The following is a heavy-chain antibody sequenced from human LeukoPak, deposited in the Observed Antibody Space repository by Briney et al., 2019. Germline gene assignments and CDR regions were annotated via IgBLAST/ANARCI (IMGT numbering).Heavy chain of an antibody. CDR2: INHSGST. Sequence: SETLSLTCAVYGGSFSGYYWSWIRQPPGKGLEWIGEINHSGSTNYNPSLKSRVTISVDTSRDQFSLKLTSVTAADTAVYYCARTPVSYWHFDLWGRGTLVTVSS. CDR3: ARTPVSYWHFDL. J-gene: IGHJ2*01. D-gene: IGHD5/OR15-5a*01. CDR1: GGSFSGYY. V-gene: IGHV4-34*01.